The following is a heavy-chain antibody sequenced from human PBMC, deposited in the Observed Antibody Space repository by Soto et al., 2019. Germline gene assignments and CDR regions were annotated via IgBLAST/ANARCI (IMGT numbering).Heavy chain of an antibody. J-gene: IGHJ4*02. CDR3: AKDPHFFAETYFDY. V-gene: IGHV3-30*18. D-gene: IGHD3-3*01. Sequence: QVQLVESGGGVVQPGRSLRLSCAASGFTFSSYGMHWVRQAPGKGLEWVAVISYDGSNKYYADSVKGRFTISRDNSKNTLYLQMNSLRAEDTAVYYCAKDPHFFAETYFDYWGQGTLVTVSS. CDR1: GFTFSSYG. CDR2: ISYDGSNK.